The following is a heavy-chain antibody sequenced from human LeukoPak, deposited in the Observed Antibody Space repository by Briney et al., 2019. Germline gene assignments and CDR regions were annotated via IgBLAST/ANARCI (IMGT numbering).Heavy chain of an antibody. V-gene: IGHV3-7*03. Sequence: GGSLRLSCAASGFTFSNYWMSWVRQAPGKGLEWVANIKPDGSETYYVDSVKGRFTISRDNAKNSLYLQMSNLRAEDTAVYFCARGGGLDVWGQGATVTVSS. CDR3: ARGGGLDV. CDR1: GFTFSNYW. CDR2: IKPDGSET. D-gene: IGHD3-16*01. J-gene: IGHJ6*02.